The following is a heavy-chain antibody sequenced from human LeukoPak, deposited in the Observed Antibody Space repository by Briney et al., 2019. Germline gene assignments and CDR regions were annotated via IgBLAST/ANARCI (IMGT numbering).Heavy chain of an antibody. Sequence: RPGGSLRLSCAASGFTFSSYAMSWVRQAPGKGLEWVSAISGSGGSTYYADSVKGRFTISRDNSKNTLYLQMNSLRAEDTAAYYCARTGYDFWSGYSVWGQGTMVTVSS. CDR2: ISGSGGST. CDR3: ARTGYDFWSGYSV. D-gene: IGHD3-3*01. V-gene: IGHV3-23*01. CDR1: GFTFSSYA. J-gene: IGHJ3*01.